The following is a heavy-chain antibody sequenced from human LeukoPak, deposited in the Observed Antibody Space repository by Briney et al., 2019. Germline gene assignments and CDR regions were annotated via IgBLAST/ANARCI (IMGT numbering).Heavy chain of an antibody. CDR3: AREPLWSGYSYYYYYMDV. V-gene: IGHV4-4*07. CDR1: GGSISSYY. J-gene: IGHJ6*03. D-gene: IGHD3-3*01. Sequence: SETLSLTCTVSGGSISSYYWSWIRQPAGKGLEWIGRIYTSGSTNYNPSLKSRVTMSVDTSKNQFSLKLSSVTAADTAVYYCAREPLWSGYSYYYYYMDVWGKGTTVTVSS. CDR2: IYTSGST.